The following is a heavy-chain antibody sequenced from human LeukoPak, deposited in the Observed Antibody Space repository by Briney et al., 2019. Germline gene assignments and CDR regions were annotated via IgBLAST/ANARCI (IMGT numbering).Heavy chain of an antibody. CDR3: ASSGPYYGSGSYLRDWFDP. J-gene: IGHJ5*02. V-gene: IGHV4-61*01. D-gene: IGHD3-10*01. Sequence: SETLSLTCSVSGASVSDGNYYWSWIRQPPGKGLEWIGYMFYSGSTNYNPSLKSRVTISVDTSKNQFSLKLSSVTAADTAVYYCASSGPYYGSGSYLRDWFDPWGQGTLVTVSS. CDR1: GASVSDGNYY. CDR2: MFYSGST.